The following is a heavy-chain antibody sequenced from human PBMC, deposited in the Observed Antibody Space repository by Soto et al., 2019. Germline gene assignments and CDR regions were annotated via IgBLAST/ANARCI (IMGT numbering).Heavy chain of an antibody. CDR2: ISAYNGNT. CDR1: GYTFTSYG. D-gene: IGHD3-10*01. Sequence: ASVKVSCKASGYTFTSYGISWVRQAPGQGLEWMGWISAYNGNTNYAQKLQGRVTMTTDTSTSTAYMELRSLRSDDTAVYYCARDSNGGSRSRGYYYYGMDVWGQGTTVTAP. V-gene: IGHV1-18*01. CDR3: ARDSNGGSRSRGYYYYGMDV. J-gene: IGHJ6*02.